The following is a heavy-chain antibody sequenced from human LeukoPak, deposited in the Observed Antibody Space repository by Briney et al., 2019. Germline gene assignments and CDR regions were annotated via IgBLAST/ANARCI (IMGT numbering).Heavy chain of an antibody. Sequence: SETLSLTCTVSGGSISSSSYYWGWIRQPPGKGLEWIGSIYYSGSTYYNPSLKSRVTISVDTSKNQFSLELRSVTAADTAVYYCATLTGGDDAFDIWGQGTMVTVSS. CDR3: ATLTGGDDAFDI. V-gene: IGHV4-39*07. CDR2: IYYSGST. D-gene: IGHD4-23*01. CDR1: GGSISSSSYY. J-gene: IGHJ3*02.